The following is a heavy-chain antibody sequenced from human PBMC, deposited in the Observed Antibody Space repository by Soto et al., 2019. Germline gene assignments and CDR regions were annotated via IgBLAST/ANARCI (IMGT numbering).Heavy chain of an antibody. J-gene: IGHJ6*02. D-gene: IGHD6-6*01. CDR2: ISYDGSNK. CDR3: ARDHGRSSSNPGYGMDV. Sequence: ESGGGVVQPGRSLRLSCAASGFTFSSYAMHWVRQAPGKGLEWVAVISYDGSNKYYADSVKGRFTISRDNSKNTLYLQMNSLRAEDTAVYYCARDHGRSSSNPGYGMDVWGQGTTVTVSS. V-gene: IGHV3-30-3*01. CDR1: GFTFSSYA.